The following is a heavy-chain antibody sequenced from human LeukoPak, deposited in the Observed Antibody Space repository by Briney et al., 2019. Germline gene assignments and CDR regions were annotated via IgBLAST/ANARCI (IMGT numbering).Heavy chain of an antibody. CDR3: ARDPYSGSYGDYYYYYMDA. CDR2: ITSSSSYI. J-gene: IGHJ6*03. Sequence: PGGSLRLSCAASGFTVSSSYMSWVRQAPGKGLEWVSSITSSSSYIYYADSVKGRFTISRDNAKSSLYLQMNSLRDEDTAVYYCARDPYSGSYGDYYYYYMDAWGKGTTVTISS. CDR1: GFTVSSSY. D-gene: IGHD1-26*01. V-gene: IGHV3-21*01.